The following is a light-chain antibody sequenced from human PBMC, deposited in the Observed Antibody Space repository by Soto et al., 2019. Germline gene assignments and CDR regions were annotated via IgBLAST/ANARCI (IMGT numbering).Light chain of an antibody. J-gene: IGKJ2*04. CDR3: QQYKDYSPVCS. Sequence: DIQLTQSPSTLSASVGDRVIITCRASHDVGNYLAWYQQKRGKAPKHLIYEASNLRSGVPSRCSGSGSGTEFTPTITGLQPDDFATYYCQQYKDYSPVCSFGQGTKVDIK. V-gene: IGKV1-5*01. CDR2: EAS. CDR1: HDVGNY.